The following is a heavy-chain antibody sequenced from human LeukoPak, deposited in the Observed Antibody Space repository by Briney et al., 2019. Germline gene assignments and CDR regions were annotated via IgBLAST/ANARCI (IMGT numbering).Heavy chain of an antibody. CDR2: MNPNSGNT. D-gene: IGHD3-22*01. J-gene: IGHJ4*02. V-gene: IGHV1-8*01. CDR1: GYTFTSYG. CDR3: ARGPFYDSSGYYPGNDY. Sequence: ASVKVSCKASGYTFTSYGINWVRQATGQGLEWMGWMNPNSGNTGYAQKFQGRVTMTRNTSISTAYMELSSLRSEDTAVYYCARGPFYDSSGYYPGNDYWGQGTLVTVSS.